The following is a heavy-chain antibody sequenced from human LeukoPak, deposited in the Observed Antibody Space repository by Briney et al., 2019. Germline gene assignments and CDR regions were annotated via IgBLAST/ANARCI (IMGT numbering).Heavy chain of an antibody. Sequence: GRSLRLSCAASGFIFSDYYMSWIRQAPGKGLEWVSYISSSGSTIFYADSVKGRFTISRDNAKNSLYLQMNSLKAEDTAVYFCARVASQTGEPLEEYFQHWGQGTLVTVSS. D-gene: IGHD1-14*01. CDR3: ARVASQTGEPLEEYFQH. J-gene: IGHJ1*01. CDR1: GFIFSDYY. CDR2: ISSSGSTI. V-gene: IGHV3-11*04.